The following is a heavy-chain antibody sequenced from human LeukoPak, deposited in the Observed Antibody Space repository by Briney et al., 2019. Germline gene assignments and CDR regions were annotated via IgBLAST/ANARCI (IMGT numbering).Heavy chain of an antibody. CDR2: ISGSGGDT. CDR1: GFTFNSYA. Sequence: GGSLRLSCAASGFTFNSYAMTWVRQAPGKGLGWVSAISGSGGDTEYADSVKGRFTISRDNSKNTLYLQMNSLRAEDTAVYYCAKDEAKRFDRQFDYWGQGTLVTVSS. CDR3: AKDEAKRFDRQFDY. D-gene: IGHD3-10*01. J-gene: IGHJ4*02. V-gene: IGHV3-23*01.